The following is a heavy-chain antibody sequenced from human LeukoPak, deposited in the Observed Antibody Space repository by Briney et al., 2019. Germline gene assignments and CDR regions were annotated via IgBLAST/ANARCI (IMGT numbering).Heavy chain of an antibody. CDR1: GGSFSGYY. D-gene: IGHD3-3*01. V-gene: IGHV4-31*11. CDR2: IYYSGST. Sequence: PSETLSLTCAVYGGSFSGYYWSWIRQHPGKGLEWIGYIYYSGSTYYNPSLKSRVTISVDTSKNQFSLKLSSVTAADTAVYYCARDKYYDFWSGWNWFDPWGQGTLVTVSS. CDR3: ARDKYYDFWSGWNWFDP. J-gene: IGHJ5*02.